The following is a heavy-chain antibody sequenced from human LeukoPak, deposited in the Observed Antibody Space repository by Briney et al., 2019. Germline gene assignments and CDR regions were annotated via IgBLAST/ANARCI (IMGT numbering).Heavy chain of an antibody. Sequence: GSLRLSCAASGFTFSSYGMSWVRQAPGKGLEWIGRIYTSGSTNYNPSLKSRVTISVDTSKNQFSLKLSSVTAADTAVYYCARGRILTGYYCWFDPWGQGTLVTVSS. J-gene: IGHJ5*02. D-gene: IGHD3-9*01. CDR1: GFTFSSYG. V-gene: IGHV4-4*08. CDR3: ARGRILTGYYCWFDP. CDR2: IYTSGST.